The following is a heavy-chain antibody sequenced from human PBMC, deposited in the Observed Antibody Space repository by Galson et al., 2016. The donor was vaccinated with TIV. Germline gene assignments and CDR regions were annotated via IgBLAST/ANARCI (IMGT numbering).Heavy chain of an antibody. J-gene: IGHJ6*02. CDR2: ISGSGGST. V-gene: IGHV3-23*01. CDR1: GFTFSSYA. Sequence: SLRLSCAASGFTFSSYAMTWVRQAPGKGLEWISSISGSGGSTYYADSVKGRFTISRDNSKNTLFLQMNSLRVEDTAVYFCAKVPSSGFYYYYAFDVWGQGTTVTVSS. CDR3: AKVPSSGFYYYYAFDV. D-gene: IGHD3-22*01.